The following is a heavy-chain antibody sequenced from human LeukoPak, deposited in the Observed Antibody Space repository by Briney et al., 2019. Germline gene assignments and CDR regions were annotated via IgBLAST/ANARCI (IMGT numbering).Heavy chain of an antibody. CDR2: IFNSGST. Sequence: PSETLSLTCSVSGYSISSGDYWGWIRPPPGKGLEWIGSIFNSGSTYYNPSLKSRVTISEYTSKRHFSLKLSSVTAADTDVYYAARTRSEPLGNGGSFDYWGQGTLVIVSS. J-gene: IGHJ4*02. V-gene: IGHV4-38-2*01. D-gene: IGHD3-16*01. CDR3: ARTRSEPLGNGGSFDY. CDR1: GYSISSGDY.